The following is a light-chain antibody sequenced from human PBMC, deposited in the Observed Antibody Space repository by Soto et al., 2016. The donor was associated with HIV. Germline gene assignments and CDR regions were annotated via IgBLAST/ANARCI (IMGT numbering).Light chain of an antibody. Sequence: AIRMTQSPSSFSASTGDRVTITCRASQGSSGYLAWYQQKPGEAPKLLIYAASTSQSGVPSRFSGSGSGTEVILTISSLQPEDSATYYCQQVNTYPLTFGQGTKLEIK. V-gene: IGKV1-8*01. CDR2: AAS. CDR3: QQVNTYPLT. J-gene: IGKJ2*01. CDR1: QGSSGY.